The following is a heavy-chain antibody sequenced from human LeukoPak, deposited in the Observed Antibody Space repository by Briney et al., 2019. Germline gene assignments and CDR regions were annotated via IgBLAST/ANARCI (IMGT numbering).Heavy chain of an antibody. V-gene: IGHV1-69*05. CDR2: IIPIFGTA. Sequence: SVKVSCKASGGTFSSYAISWVRQAPGQGLEWMGGIIPIFGTANYAQKLQGRVTMTTDTSTSTAYMELRSLRSDDTAVYYCARLAKYCSSTSCYAVGYYYYMDVWGKGTTVTISS. D-gene: IGHD2-2*01. J-gene: IGHJ6*03. CDR3: ARLAKYCSSTSCYAVGYYYYMDV. CDR1: GGTFSSYA.